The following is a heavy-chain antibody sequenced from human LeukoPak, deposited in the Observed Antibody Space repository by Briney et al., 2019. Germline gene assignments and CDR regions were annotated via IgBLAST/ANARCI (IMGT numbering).Heavy chain of an antibody. CDR2: ISGSGGST. CDR1: GFTFSSYA. D-gene: IGHD3-10*01. Sequence: HPGGSLRLSCAASGFTFSSYAMSWVRQAPGKGLEWVSAISGSGGSTYYADSVKGRFTISRDNSKNTLYLQMNSLRAEDTAVYYCAKDLRWTPMVRGVIGARDNAFDIWGQGTMVTVSS. V-gene: IGHV3-23*01. J-gene: IGHJ3*02. CDR3: AKDLRWTPMVRGVIGARDNAFDI.